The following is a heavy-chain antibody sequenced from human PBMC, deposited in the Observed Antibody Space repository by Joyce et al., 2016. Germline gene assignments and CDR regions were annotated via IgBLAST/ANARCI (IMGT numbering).Heavy chain of an antibody. CDR2: ISPYNGHT. Sequence: QVQLVQSGGEVQKPGASVKVSCKASGYIFINYGLTWVRQAPGQGLEWMGWISPYNGHTNYAPRLQGRVTMTTDTSTSTAYMELRSLNSDDTAVYYCARDVSSMNTPGFWGQGTLVTVSS. J-gene: IGHJ4*02. CDR3: ARDVSSMNTPGF. CDR1: GYIFINYG. D-gene: IGHD5/OR15-5a*01. V-gene: IGHV1-18*01.